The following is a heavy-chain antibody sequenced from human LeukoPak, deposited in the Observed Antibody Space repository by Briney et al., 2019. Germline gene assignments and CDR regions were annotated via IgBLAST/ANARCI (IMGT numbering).Heavy chain of an antibody. Sequence: SETLSLTCTVSGGSISSDYWSWIRQPPGKGLEWIGYIYYSGRTYYNPSLKSRITRSVDTSKNHFSLKLSTVTAADTAVYYCARGFYSPHYWGQGTLVSVSS. CDR3: ARGFYSPHY. D-gene: IGHD4-11*01. J-gene: IGHJ4*02. CDR1: GGSISSDY. CDR2: IYYSGRT. V-gene: IGHV4-59*01.